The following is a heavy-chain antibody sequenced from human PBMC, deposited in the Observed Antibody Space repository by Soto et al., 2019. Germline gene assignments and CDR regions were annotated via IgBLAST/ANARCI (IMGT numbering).Heavy chain of an antibody. CDR2: NSGSGDST. V-gene: IGHV3-23*01. Sequence: GGSLRLSCAASGFTFTTSAMTWVRQSPGKGLQWVSTNSGSGDSTYYADSVKGRFTISRDNTKNVLYLQMNGLRADDTAVYYCAKSRGSGSYQHCWGQGILVTVSS. CDR1: GFTFTTSA. D-gene: IGHD3-10*01. CDR3: AKSRGSGSYQHC. J-gene: IGHJ4*02.